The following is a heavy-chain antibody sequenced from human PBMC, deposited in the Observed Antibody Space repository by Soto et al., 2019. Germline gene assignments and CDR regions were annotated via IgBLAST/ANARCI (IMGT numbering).Heavy chain of an antibody. J-gene: IGHJ2*01. V-gene: IGHV4-39*01. CDR2: FYYSGKT. Sequence: QLQLQESGPGLVKASETLSLTCSVSGDSISRSANYWGWVRHSPGRGLEWIGSFYYSGKTYFNPSLRSRFSFSADTSKNQLSLRLASVTAADTATYCCAKPPFNPLVIPYWYFDFWGRVTLVTVST. D-gene: IGHD3-16*02. CDR1: GDSISRSANY. CDR3: AKPPFNPLVIPYWYFDF.